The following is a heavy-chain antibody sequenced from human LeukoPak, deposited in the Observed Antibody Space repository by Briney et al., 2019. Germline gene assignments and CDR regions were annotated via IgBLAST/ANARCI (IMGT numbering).Heavy chain of an antibody. J-gene: IGHJ6*02. V-gene: IGHV3-7*05. Sequence: GGSLRLSCATSGFTLSNYWMGWVRQAPGKGLELVANIKQDGSEKYYVDSVKGRFTVSRDNSKNSLYLQMNSLRNDDTALYYCARDTEGYIYGYYYYGMDVWGQGTTVTVSS. CDR1: GFTLSNYW. D-gene: IGHD5-18*01. CDR2: IKQDGSEK. CDR3: ARDTEGYIYGYYYYGMDV.